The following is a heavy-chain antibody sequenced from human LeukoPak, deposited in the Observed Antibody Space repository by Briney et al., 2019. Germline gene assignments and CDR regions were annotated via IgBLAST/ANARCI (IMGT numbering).Heavy chain of an antibody. CDR2: ISGSGGST. J-gene: IGHJ4*02. CDR1: GFTFSSYA. CDR3: AKETAPYYDSSGYRYHDY. V-gene: IGHV3-23*01. Sequence: GGSLRLSCAASGFTFSSYAMSWVRQAPGKGPEWVSAISGSGGSTYYADSVKGRFTISRDNSKNTLYLQMNSLRAEDTAVYYCAKETAPYYDSSGYRYHDYWGQGTLVTVSS. D-gene: IGHD3-22*01.